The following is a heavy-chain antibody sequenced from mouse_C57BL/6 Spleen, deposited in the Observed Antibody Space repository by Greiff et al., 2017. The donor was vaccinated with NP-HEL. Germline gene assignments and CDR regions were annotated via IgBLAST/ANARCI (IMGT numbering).Heavy chain of an antibody. J-gene: IGHJ4*01. CDR2: IRHKANGYTT. CDR3: ARFGITEGLDY. D-gene: IGHD2-4*01. CDR1: GFTFTDYY. Sequence: EVMLVESGGGLVQPGGSLSLSCAASGFTFTDYYMSWVRQPPGQGLEWLGLIRHKANGYTTEYSASGKGRLTISRDNSKSILYLQMHTLGAEESATYYCARFGITEGLDYWGQGTSVTVSS. V-gene: IGHV7-3*01.